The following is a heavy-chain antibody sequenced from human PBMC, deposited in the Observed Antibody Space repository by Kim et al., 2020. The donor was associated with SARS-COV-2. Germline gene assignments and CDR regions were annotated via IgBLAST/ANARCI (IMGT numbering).Heavy chain of an antibody. V-gene: IGHV3-74*01. D-gene: IGHD3-16*01. CDR2: IDTDGSIT. J-gene: IGHJ4*02. Sequence: GGSLRLSCAASGFTFSSYGMHWVRQVPGQGLMWVSQIDTDGSITTYAEAVLGRFSISRDNAKNTLYLQMNSLRVEDTAIYYCIRDNIQPGDLWGQGVMVTVSS. CDR3: IRDNIQPGDL. CDR1: GFTFSSYG.